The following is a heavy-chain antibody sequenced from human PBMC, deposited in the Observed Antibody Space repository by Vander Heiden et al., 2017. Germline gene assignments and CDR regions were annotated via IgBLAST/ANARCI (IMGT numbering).Heavy chain of an antibody. J-gene: IGHJ4*02. CDR2: IRSKAYGGTT. CDR1: GFPFGDFA. D-gene: IGHD2-15*01. CDR3: TRNLDIVVVVAVDY. V-gene: IGHV3-49*03. Sequence: EVQLVESGGGLVQPGRSLRLSCTASGFPFGDFALSWFRQGPGKGLEWVGFIRSKAYGGTTEYAASVKGRFTISRDDSKSIAYLQMNSLKTEDTAVYYCTRNLDIVVVVAVDYWGQGTLVTVSS.